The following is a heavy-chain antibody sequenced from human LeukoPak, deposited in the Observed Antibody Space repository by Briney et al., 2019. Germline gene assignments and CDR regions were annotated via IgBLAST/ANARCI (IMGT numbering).Heavy chain of an antibody. CDR2: IYTSGSA. D-gene: IGHD3-22*01. V-gene: IGHV4-4*07. CDR3: ASHYYDSSGYSL. CDR1: GGSISSYY. Sequence: SETLSLTCTVSGGSISSYYWSWIRQPAGKGLEWIGRIYTSGSANYNPSLKSRVTMSVDTSKNQFSLKLSSVTAADTAVYYCASHYYDSSGYSLWGQGTLVTASS. J-gene: IGHJ4*02.